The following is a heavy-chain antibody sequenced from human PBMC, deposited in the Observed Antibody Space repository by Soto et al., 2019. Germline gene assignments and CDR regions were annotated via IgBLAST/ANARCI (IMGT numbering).Heavy chain of an antibody. CDR2: IWNDGSNK. D-gene: IGHD2-2*01. CDR3: ARKGYCSSTSCLPYDAFDI. Sequence: QVQLVESGGGVVQPGRSLRLSCAASGFTFSSYGMHWVRQAPGKGLEWVAVIWNDGSNKYYADSVKGRFTISRDNSKNTLYLQMNSLRAEDTAVYYCARKGYCSSTSCLPYDAFDIWGQVTMVTVSS. CDR1: GFTFSSYG. J-gene: IGHJ3*02. V-gene: IGHV3-33*01.